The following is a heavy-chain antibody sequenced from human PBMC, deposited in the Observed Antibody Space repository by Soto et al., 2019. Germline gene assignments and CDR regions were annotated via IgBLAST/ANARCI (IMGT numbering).Heavy chain of an antibody. Sequence: ASETLSLTCTVSGGSISSSSYYWGWIRQPPGKGLEWIGSIYYSGSTYYNPSLKSRVTISVDTSKNQFSLKLSSVTAADTAVYYCACIAAAGTRPGDYYYYYYMDVWGKGTTVTVSS. CDR2: IYYSGST. CDR1: GGSISSSSYY. D-gene: IGHD6-13*01. CDR3: ACIAAAGTRPGDYYYYYYMDV. V-gene: IGHV4-39*07. J-gene: IGHJ6*03.